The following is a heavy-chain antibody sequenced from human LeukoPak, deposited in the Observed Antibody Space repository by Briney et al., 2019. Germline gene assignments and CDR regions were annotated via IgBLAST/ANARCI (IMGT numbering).Heavy chain of an antibody. CDR3: AKGDSSGWYKSNWFDP. V-gene: IGHV3-23*01. Sequence: QPGGSLRLSCAASGFPFSSYAMSWVRQAPGKGLEWVSAISGGDGTTYYADSVKGRFTISRDNSKNTLYLQMNSLRAEDAAVYCCAKGDSSGWYKSNWFDPWGQGTLVTVSS. CDR2: ISGGDGTT. D-gene: IGHD6-19*01. J-gene: IGHJ5*02. CDR1: GFPFSSYA.